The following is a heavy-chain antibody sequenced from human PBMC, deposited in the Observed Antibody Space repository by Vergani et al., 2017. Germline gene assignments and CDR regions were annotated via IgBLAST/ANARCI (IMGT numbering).Heavy chain of an antibody. CDR1: GYTFTSYY. J-gene: IGHJ6*03. D-gene: IGHD3-16*01. CDR2: INPNSGGT. CDR3: ARDAGGVEYYYMDV. Sequence: QVQLVQSGAEVKKPGASVKVSCKASGYTFTSYYMHWVRQAPGQGLEWMGWINPNSGGTNYAQKFQGRVTMTRDTSISTAFMELSRLRSDDTAVYYCARDAGGVEYYYMDVWGKGTTVTVSS. V-gene: IGHV1-2*02.